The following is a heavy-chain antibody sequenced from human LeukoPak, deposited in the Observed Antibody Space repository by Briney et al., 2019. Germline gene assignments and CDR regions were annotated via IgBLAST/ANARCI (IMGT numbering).Heavy chain of an antibody. CDR1: GFTFSSYG. V-gene: IGHV3-30*18. J-gene: IGHJ4*02. Sequence: PPGGSLRLSCAASGFTFSSYGMHWVRQAPGKGLEWVAVISLDESHIYYADSVKGRFTISRDNSRNTLYLQMNSLRAEDTAVYYCAKSYSSTWPSPDVDYWGQGTLVTVSS. D-gene: IGHD6-13*01. CDR2: ISLDESHI. CDR3: AKSYSSTWPSPDVDY.